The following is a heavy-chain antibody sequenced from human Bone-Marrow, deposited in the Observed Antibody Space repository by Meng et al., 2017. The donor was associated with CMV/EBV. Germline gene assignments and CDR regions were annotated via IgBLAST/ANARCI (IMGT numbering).Heavy chain of an antibody. Sequence: GGSLRLSCAASGFTFDDYGMSWVRQAPGKGLEWVSGINWNGGSTGYADSVKGRFTISRDNAKSSLYLQMNSLRAEDTALYYCARVKYCTNGVCYEDYYYYGMDVWGQGTTVTVSS. CDR2: INWNGGST. J-gene: IGHJ6*01. D-gene: IGHD2-8*01. V-gene: IGHV3-20*04. CDR1: GFTFDDYG. CDR3: ARVKYCTNGVCYEDYYYYGMDV.